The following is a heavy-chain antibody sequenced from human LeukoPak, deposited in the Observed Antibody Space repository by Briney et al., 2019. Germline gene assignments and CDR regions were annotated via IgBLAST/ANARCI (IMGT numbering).Heavy chain of an antibody. Sequence: EASVKVSCKASGGTFSSYATSWVRQAPGQGLEWMGRIIPILGIANYAQKFQGRVTITADKSTSTAYMELSSLRSEDTAVYYCARGRAAAGTLDYWGQGTLVTVSS. J-gene: IGHJ4*02. CDR2: IIPILGIA. D-gene: IGHD6-13*01. CDR1: GGTFSSYA. V-gene: IGHV1-69*04. CDR3: ARGRAAAGTLDY.